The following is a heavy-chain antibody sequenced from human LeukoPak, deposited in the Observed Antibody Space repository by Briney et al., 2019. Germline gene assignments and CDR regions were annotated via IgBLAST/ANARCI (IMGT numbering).Heavy chain of an antibody. CDR3: ARDGYGDYPPYSWFDP. Sequence: GSSVKVSCKASGGTFISYAISWVRQAPGQGLEWMGGIIPIFGTANYAQKFQGRVTITADESTSTAYMELSSLRSEDTAVYYCARDGYGDYPPYSWFDPWGQGTLVTVSS. J-gene: IGHJ5*02. V-gene: IGHV1-69*01. CDR2: IIPIFGTA. CDR1: GGTFISYA. D-gene: IGHD4-17*01.